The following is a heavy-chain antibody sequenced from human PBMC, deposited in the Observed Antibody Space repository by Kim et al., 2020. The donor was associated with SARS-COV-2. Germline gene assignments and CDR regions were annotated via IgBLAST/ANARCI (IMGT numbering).Heavy chain of an antibody. J-gene: IGHJ5*02. CDR1: GGSISSSSYY. CDR2: IHYSGST. CDR3: ARNLSEGKQLWLDWFDP. D-gene: IGHD5-18*01. V-gene: IGHV4-39*01. Sequence: SETLSLTCTVFGGSISSSSYYWGWIRQSPGKGLEWIGSIHYSGSTYHNPSLKSRVTISVETSKNQFSLKLSSVTAADTAVYYCARNLSEGKQLWLDWFDP.